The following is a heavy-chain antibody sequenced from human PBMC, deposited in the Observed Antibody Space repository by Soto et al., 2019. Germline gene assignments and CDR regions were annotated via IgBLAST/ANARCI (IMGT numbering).Heavy chain of an antibody. D-gene: IGHD3-9*01. V-gene: IGHV4-34*01. CDR2: INHRGST. CDR1: GVSFSGYY. CDR3: ARGDILTGYSS. J-gene: IGHJ5*02. Sequence: SETLSLTCAVYGVSFSGYYWSWIRQPPGKGLEWIGEINHRGSTKYNPSLKSRVTISVDTSKNQFSLKLSSVTAADTAMYYCARGDILTGYSSWGQGTLVTVSS.